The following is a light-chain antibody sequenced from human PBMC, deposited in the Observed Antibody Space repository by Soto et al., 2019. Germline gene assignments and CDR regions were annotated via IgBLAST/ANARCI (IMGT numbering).Light chain of an antibody. CDR2: EVS. CDR1: SSDVGSYNL. CDR3: CSYAGSSTPLI. V-gene: IGLV2-23*02. Sequence: SALPQPASVSGSPGESITISCTGTSSDVGSYNLVSWYQQHPGKAPKLMIYEVSKRPSGVSNRFSGSKSGNTASLTISGLQAEDEADYYCCSYAGSSTPLIFGTGTKVTV. J-gene: IGLJ1*01.